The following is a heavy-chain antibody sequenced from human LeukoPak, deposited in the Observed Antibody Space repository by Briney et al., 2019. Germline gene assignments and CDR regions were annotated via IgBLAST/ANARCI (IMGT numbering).Heavy chain of an antibody. CDR1: GYTFTSYY. CDR3: ARDKGYYYDSSGIWPPYAFDI. V-gene: IGHV1-46*01. CDR2: INPSGGST. J-gene: IGHJ3*02. Sequence: GASVKVSCKASGYTFTSYYMHWVRQAPGQGLEWMGIINPSGGSTSYAQKFQGRVTMTRDTSTSTVYMELSSLRSEDTAVYYCARDKGYYYDSSGIWPPYAFDIWGQGTMVTVSS. D-gene: IGHD3-22*01.